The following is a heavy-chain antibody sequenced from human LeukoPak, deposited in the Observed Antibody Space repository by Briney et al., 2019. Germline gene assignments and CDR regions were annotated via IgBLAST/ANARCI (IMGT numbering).Heavy chain of an antibody. J-gene: IGHJ4*02. CDR1: GFSFSSYS. V-gene: IGHV3-21*01. Sequence: GRSLRHPGAASGFSFSSYSMKYVRQTPRKGLKWVSSISSSSSSYISYADSVEGRFTICRDNAKNSRYLQMNTRRAEDTAVYYCARSHSDIARVRIDYWGQGTLVTVSS. CDR2: ISSSSSSYI. CDR3: ARSHSDIARVRIDY. D-gene: IGHD3-9*01.